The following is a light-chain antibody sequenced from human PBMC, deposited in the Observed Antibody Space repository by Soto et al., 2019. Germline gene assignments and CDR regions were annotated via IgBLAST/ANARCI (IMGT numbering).Light chain of an antibody. CDR1: TGDVTSGHW. J-gene: IGLJ3*02. Sequence: QAVVTQAPSLTVSPGGTVTLTCGSSTGDVTSGHWPYWYQQKPGQAPRTLIYDTYNKHSWTPVRFSGSLLGGKAALTRSGAQPEDEAVYYCLLGYSGGDWVFGGGTKLTVL. V-gene: IGLV7-46*01. CDR2: DTY. CDR3: LLGYSGGDWV.